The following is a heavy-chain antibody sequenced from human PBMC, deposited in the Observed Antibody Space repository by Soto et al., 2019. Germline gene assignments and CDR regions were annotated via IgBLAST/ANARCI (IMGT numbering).Heavy chain of an antibody. J-gene: IGHJ4*02. CDR2: ISGYNGNT. Sequence: QVQLVQSGAEVKKPGASVKVSCKASGYTFTIYGISWVRQAPGQGLEWMGWISGYNGNTDYSQNLQDRVTLTTDASTSSVHMELRSLTSDDTAVYYCARVDYYDSSGYSGYWGQGTLITVSS. D-gene: IGHD3-22*01. CDR1: GYTFTIYG. V-gene: IGHV1-18*04. CDR3: ARVDYYDSSGYSGY.